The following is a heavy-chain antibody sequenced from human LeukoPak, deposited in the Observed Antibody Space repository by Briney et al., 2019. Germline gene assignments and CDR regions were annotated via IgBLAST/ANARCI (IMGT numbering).Heavy chain of an antibody. Sequence: GGPLRLSCAASGFTFSSYAMSWVRQAPGKGLEWVSSMSNGGSTYYGDSVKGRFTISRDNPKNTLFLQMNSLRAEDTAVYYCAKGSENIIGAPQADYWGQGTLVIVSS. CDR3: AKGSENIIGAPQADY. D-gene: IGHD6-6*01. J-gene: IGHJ4*02. CDR2: MSNGGST. V-gene: IGHV3-23*01. CDR1: GFTFSSYA.